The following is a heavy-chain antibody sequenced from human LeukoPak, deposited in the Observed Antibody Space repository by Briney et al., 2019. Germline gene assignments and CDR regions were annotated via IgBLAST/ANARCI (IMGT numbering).Heavy chain of an antibody. D-gene: IGHD2-2*02. Sequence: PGRSLRLSCAASGFTFDDYAMHWVRQAPGKGLEWVSGISWNSGSIGYADSVKGRFTISRDNAKNSLYLQMNSLRAEDTAVYYCARGKFPHCSSTSCYTGLNAFDIWGQGTMVTVSS. CDR1: GFTFDDYA. CDR2: ISWNSGSI. V-gene: IGHV3-9*01. J-gene: IGHJ3*02. CDR3: ARGKFPHCSSTSCYTGLNAFDI.